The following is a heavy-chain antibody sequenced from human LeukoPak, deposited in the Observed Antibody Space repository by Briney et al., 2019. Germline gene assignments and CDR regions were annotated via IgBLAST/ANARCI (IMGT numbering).Heavy chain of an antibody. D-gene: IGHD3-9*01. V-gene: IGHV7-4-1*02. CDR3: ARGGFDPRWACHI. J-gene: IGHJ3*02. CDR2: INTNTRNT. CDR1: GYTFTRYG. Sequence: ASVKVSCKASGYTFTRYGMNWVRQAPGQGLEWMGWINTNTRNTTYAQGFTGRVVFSFVPSLSPAYPQISNLKPQDPAVFYCARGGFDPRWACHIWRQGPIVPLSS.